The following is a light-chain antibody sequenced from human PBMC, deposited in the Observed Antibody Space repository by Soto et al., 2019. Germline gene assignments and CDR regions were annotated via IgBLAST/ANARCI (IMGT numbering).Light chain of an antibody. CDR1: QSISSY. V-gene: IGKV1-39*01. CDR2: AAS. Sequence: DIQMTQSPSSLSASVGDTVTITCLASQSISSYLNWYQQKPGKAPKLLIYAASSLQSGVPSRFSGSGSGTDFTLTISSLQPEDFATYYCQQSYSSPRTFGQGTKVDI. J-gene: IGKJ1*01. CDR3: QQSYSSPRT.